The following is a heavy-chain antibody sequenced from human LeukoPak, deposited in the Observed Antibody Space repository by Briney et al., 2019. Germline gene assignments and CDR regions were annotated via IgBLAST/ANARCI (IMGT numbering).Heavy chain of an antibody. CDR3: AREDTYYDILTGYPVD. CDR1: GFTVSSNY. Sequence: PGGSLRLSCAASGFTVSSNYMSWVRQAPGKGLEWVSVIYSGGSTYYADSVKGRFTISRDNSKNTLYLQMNSLRAEDTAVYYCAREDTYYDILTGYPVDWGQGTLVTVSS. J-gene: IGHJ4*02. V-gene: IGHV3-53*01. D-gene: IGHD3-9*01. CDR2: IYSGGST.